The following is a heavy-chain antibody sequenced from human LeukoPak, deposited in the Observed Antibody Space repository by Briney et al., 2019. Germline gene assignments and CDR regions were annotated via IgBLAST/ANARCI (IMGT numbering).Heavy chain of an antibody. V-gene: IGHV4-59*01. CDR3: ARDSGSYPHWFAP. CDR1: GGSISSYY. D-gene: IGHD1-26*01. CDR2: IFYSGIT. Sequence: SETLSLTCTVSGGSISSYYWNWIRQPPGKGLEWIGYIFYSGITNYNPSLKSRVTISVDTSKKQFSLKLTSVAAADTAVYYCARDSGSYPHWFAPWGQGTLVTVSS. J-gene: IGHJ5*02.